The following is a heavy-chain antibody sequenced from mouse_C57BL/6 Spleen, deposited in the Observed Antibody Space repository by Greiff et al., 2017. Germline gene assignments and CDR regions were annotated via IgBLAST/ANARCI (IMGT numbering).Heavy chain of an antibody. V-gene: IGHV1-52*01. CDR1: GYTFTSYW. CDR3: ASSVTTVVARGFAY. CDR2: IDPSDSET. Sequence: QVQLQQPGAELVRPGSSVKLSCKASGYTFTSYWMHWVKQRPIQGLEWIGNIDPSDSETHYNQKFKDKATLTVDKSSSTAYMQLSSLTSEDSAVYYCASSVTTVVARGFAYWGQGTLVTVSA. D-gene: IGHD1-1*01. J-gene: IGHJ3*01.